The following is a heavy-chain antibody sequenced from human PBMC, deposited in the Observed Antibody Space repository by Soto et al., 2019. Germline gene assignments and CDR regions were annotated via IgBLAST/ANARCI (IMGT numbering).Heavy chain of an antibody. CDR1: GFTFSNYA. V-gene: IGHV1-18*01. CDR2: ISAYSGNT. CDR3: AREYYMDV. J-gene: IGHJ6*03. Sequence: QIQLVQSGAEVKKPGASVKVSCKASGFTFSNYAISWVRQAPGQGLEWMGWISAYSGNTYFAQKFQGRVTMTTDTSTCTAYMELRSLRSDDTAVYYCAREYYMDVWGKGTTVTVSS.